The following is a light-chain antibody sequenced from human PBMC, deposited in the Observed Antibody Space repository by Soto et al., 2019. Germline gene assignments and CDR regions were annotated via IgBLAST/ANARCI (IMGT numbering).Light chain of an antibody. V-gene: IGKV3-11*01. CDR1: QYINTR. CDR3: HQRQSWPRT. CDR2: QTS. Sequence: EIVLTQSPATLSSFPGDRVTLPCRASQYINTRLAWYQHRPGQAPRLLIYQTSIRAAGIPARFSASGTGTDFTVTISDVQPEDFAVYYCHQRQSWPRTFGQGNKVDIK. J-gene: IGKJ1*01.